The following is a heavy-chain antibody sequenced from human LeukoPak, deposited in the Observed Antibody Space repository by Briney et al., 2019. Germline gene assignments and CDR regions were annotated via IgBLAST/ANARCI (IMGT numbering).Heavy chain of an antibody. CDR3: AKEASRRGAAAGTVDY. J-gene: IGHJ4*02. CDR2: ISGSGGST. D-gene: IGHD6-13*01. CDR1: GFTFSSYA. Sequence: PGGSLRLSCAASGFTFSSYAMSWVRQAPGKGLEWVSAISGSGGSTYYADSVKGRFTISRDNSKNTLYLQMNSLRAEDTAVYYCAKEASRRGAAAGTVDYWGQGTLATVSS. V-gene: IGHV3-23*01.